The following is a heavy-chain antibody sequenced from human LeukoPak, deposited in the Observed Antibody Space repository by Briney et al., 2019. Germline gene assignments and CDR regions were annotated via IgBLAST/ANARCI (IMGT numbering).Heavy chain of an antibody. CDR1: GYTFTSYY. CDR3: ARGNRDILTGYVATTPDY. Sequence: GASVKVSCKASGYTFTSYYMHWVRQAPGQGLEWMGIINPSGGSTSYAQKFQGRVTMTRDTSTSTVYMELSSLRSEDTAVYYCARGNRDILTGYVATTPDYWGQGTLVTVSS. D-gene: IGHD3-9*01. V-gene: IGHV1-46*01. J-gene: IGHJ4*02. CDR2: INPSGGST.